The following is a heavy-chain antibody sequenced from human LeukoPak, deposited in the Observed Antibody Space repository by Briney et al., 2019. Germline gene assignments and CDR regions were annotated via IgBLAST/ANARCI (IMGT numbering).Heavy chain of an antibody. CDR2: ISKDGSNE. Sequence: GGSRKLSCAASGFTFSSYGLHWFRQAPAKGLEFWEVISKDGSNEHYADPGKGRFTISRDNSKNTLYLQMNSLRTEDTAVYYCVRDRGDGYNQIDYWGQGTLVTVSS. CDR1: GFTFSSYG. D-gene: IGHD5-24*01. CDR3: VRDRGDGYNQIDY. V-gene: IGHV3-30*04. J-gene: IGHJ4*02.